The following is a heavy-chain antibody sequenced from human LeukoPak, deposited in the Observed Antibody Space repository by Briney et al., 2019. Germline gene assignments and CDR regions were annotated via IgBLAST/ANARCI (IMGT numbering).Heavy chain of an antibody. CDR1: GGTFSSYA. CDR2: IIPIFGTA. Sequence: ASVKVSCKASGGTFSSYAISWVRQAPGQGLEWMGGIIPIFGTANYAQKLQGRVTITADESTSTAYMELSSLRSEDTAVYFCARHTDYWYFDLWGRGTLVTVSS. CDR3: ARHTDYWYFDL. V-gene: IGHV1-69*13. J-gene: IGHJ2*01. D-gene: IGHD4-17*01.